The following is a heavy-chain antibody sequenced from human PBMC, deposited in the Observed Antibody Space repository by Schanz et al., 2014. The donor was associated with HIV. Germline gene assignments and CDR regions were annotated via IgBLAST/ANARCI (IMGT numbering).Heavy chain of an antibody. D-gene: IGHD3-16*01. CDR2: ISYDGSNK. J-gene: IGHJ6*02. CDR3: AKDAGGAMDV. V-gene: IGHV3-30*18. Sequence: ESWGGVVQPGRSLRLSCAASGFTFSNYGMNWVRQAPGKGLEWVAVISYDGSNKYYGDSSKGRFTISRDNSKNTLYLQMNSLRPEDTAVYYCAKDAGGAMDVWGQGTTVTVSS. CDR1: GFTFSNYG.